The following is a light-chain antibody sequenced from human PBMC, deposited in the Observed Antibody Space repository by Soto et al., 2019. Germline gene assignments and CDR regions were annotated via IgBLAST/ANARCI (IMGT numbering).Light chain of an antibody. CDR2: EVN. CDR1: SSDVGGYNY. V-gene: IGLV2-8*01. CDR3: SSYGGRHNYV. J-gene: IGLJ1*01. Sequence: QSALTQPPSASGSPGQSVTISCTGTSSDVGGYNYVSWYQQYPGKAPKLMIYEVNKRPSGVPDRFSGSKSGNTASLTVSGLQAEDEADYYCSSYGGRHNYVFGTGTKV.